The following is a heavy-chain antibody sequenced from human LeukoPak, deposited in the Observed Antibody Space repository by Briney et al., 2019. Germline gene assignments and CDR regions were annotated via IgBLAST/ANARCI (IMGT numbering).Heavy chain of an antibody. Sequence: GASVRVSCKASGYIFTRYSIHWVRQAPGQGLEWMGWINTNNGNPTYAQGFKGRLVFFLDTSANTTYLQISSLKAEDTAMYYCGRDGNIDFWGQGTLVTVSS. J-gene: IGHJ4*02. D-gene: IGHD2-15*01. CDR3: GRDGNIDF. CDR2: INTNNGNP. V-gene: IGHV7-4-1*02. CDR1: GYIFTRYS.